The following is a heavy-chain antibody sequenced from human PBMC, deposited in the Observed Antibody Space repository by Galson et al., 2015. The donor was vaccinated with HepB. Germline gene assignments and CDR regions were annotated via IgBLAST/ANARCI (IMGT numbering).Heavy chain of an antibody. CDR1: GYTFTSYY. Sequence: SVKVSCKASGYTFTSYYMHWVRQAPGQGLEWMGIINPSGGSTSYAQKFQGRVTMTRDTSTSTVYMELSSLRSEDTAVYYCAREGDTAMLRYYFDYWGQGTLVTVSS. CDR2: INPSGGST. D-gene: IGHD5-18*01. V-gene: IGHV1-46*03. CDR3: AREGDTAMLRYYFDY. J-gene: IGHJ4*02.